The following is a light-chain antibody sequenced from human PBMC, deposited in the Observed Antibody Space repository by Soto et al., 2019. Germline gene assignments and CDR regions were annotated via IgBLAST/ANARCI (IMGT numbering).Light chain of an antibody. CDR2: KAS. J-gene: IGKJ1*01. CDR3: QQYNSYWA. Sequence: DTQMTQSPSTLSASVGERVTITCRASQSISKWLAWYQHKPGKAPKLLIYKASSLRSGVPSRFSGSGSGTDFPLTSRSLQPDECAPSDCQQYNSYWAFGQGTKV. V-gene: IGKV1-5*03. CDR1: QSISKW.